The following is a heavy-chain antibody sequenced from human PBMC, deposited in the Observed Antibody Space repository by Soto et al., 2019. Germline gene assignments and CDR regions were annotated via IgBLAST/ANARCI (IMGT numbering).Heavy chain of an antibody. CDR3: ARPIAAMGDYYYYGMDV. V-gene: IGHV5-51*01. CDR2: IYPGDSDT. D-gene: IGHD5-18*01. CDR1: GYSFTSYW. J-gene: IGHJ6*02. Sequence: GESLKISCKGSGYSFTSYWIGWVRQMPGKGLEWMGIIYPGDSDTRYSPSFQGQVTISADKSISTAYLQWSSLKASDTAMYYCARPIAAMGDYYYYGMDVWGQGTTVTVSS.